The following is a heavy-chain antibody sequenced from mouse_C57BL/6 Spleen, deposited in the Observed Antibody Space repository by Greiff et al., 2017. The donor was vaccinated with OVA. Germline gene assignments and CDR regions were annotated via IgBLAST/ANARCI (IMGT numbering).Heavy chain of an antibody. V-gene: IGHV1-64*01. Sequence: VQLQQPGAELVKPGASVKLSCKASGYTFTSYWMHWVKQRPGQGLEWIEMIHPNSGSTTSNEKFKSKATLTVDKSASTAYMQLSSLTSEDSAVYYCARALLLRGYAMDYWGQGTSVTVSS. D-gene: IGHD1-1*01. J-gene: IGHJ4*01. CDR1: GYTFTSYW. CDR2: IHPNSGST. CDR3: ARALLLRGYAMDY.